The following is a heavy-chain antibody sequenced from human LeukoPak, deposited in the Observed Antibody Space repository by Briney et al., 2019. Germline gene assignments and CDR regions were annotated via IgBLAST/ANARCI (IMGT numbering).Heavy chain of an antibody. CDR3: ATTSYGSGSYYPLDY. Sequence: ASVKVSCKASGYTFTGYYMHWVRQAPGQGLEWMGWINPNSGGTNYAQKFQGRVTMTRDTSTSTVYMELRSLRSDDSAVYYCATTSYGSGSYYPLDYWGQGTLVTVSS. CDR1: GYTFTGYY. J-gene: IGHJ4*02. CDR2: INPNSGGT. D-gene: IGHD3-10*01. V-gene: IGHV1-2*02.